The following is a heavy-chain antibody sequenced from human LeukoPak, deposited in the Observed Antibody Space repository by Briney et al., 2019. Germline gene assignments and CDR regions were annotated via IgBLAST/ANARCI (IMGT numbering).Heavy chain of an antibody. CDR2: INPNSGGT. J-gene: IGHJ4*02. D-gene: IGHD2-15*01. Sequence: GASVKVSCKASGYTFTGYYMHWVRQAPGQGLEWMGWINPNSGGTNYAQKFQGRVTMTRDTSISTAYMELSRLRSDDTAVYYCASRCPSYCTGGSCYSCDYWGRGTLVTVSS. CDR1: GYTFTGYY. V-gene: IGHV1-2*02. CDR3: ASRCPSYCTGGSCYSCDY.